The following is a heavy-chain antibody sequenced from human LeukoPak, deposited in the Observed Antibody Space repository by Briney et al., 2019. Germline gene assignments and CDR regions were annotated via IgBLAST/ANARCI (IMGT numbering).Heavy chain of an antibody. D-gene: IGHD3-9*01. CDR3: ARVRWYYDILDDAFDI. J-gene: IGHJ3*02. CDR1: GGSISSYY. V-gene: IGHV4-59*01. Sequence: PSETLSLTCTVSGGSISSYYWSWIRQPPGKGLEWIGYIYYSGSTSYNPSLKSRVTISVDTSKNQFSLKLSSVTAADTAVYYCARVRWYYDILDDAFDIWGQGTMVTVSS. CDR2: IYYSGST.